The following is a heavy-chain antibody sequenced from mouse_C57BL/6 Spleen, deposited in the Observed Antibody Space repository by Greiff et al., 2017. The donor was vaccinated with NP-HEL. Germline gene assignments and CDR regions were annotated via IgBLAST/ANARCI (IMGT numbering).Heavy chain of an antibody. J-gene: IGHJ4*01. D-gene: IGHD2-5*01. CDR1: GFSLTSYG. CDR2: IWSGGST. Sequence: QVQLQQSGPGLVQPSQSLSITCTVSGFSLTSYGVHWVRQSPGKGLEWLGVIWSGGSTDYNAAFISRLSISKDNSKSQVFFKMNSLQADDTAIYYCARNWDYSNYRYYAMDYWGQGTSVTVSS. V-gene: IGHV2-2*01. CDR3: ARNWDYSNYRYYAMDY.